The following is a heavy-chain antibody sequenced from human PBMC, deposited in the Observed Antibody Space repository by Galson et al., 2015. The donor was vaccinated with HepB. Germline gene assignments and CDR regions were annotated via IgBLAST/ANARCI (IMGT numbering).Heavy chain of an antibody. V-gene: IGHV3-23*01. CDR1: GFTFSSYA. J-gene: IGHJ3*02. CDR2: ISGSGGSS. D-gene: IGHD1-26*01. CDR3: AKDGVRRGSIVGADEDAFDI. Sequence: SLRLSCAASGFTFSSYAMSWVRQAPGKGLEWVSAISGSGGSSYYADSVKGRFTISRDNSKNTLYLQMNSLRAEDTAVYYCAKDGVRRGSIVGADEDAFDIWGQGTMVTVSS.